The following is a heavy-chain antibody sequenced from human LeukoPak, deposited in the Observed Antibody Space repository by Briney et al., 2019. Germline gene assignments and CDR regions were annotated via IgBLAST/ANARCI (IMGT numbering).Heavy chain of an antibody. J-gene: IGHJ3*02. CDR1: GFTVSSNF. CDR2: IYSGGNT. V-gene: IGHV3-66*01. CDR3: ARDRLPPLGAFDI. Sequence: GGSLRLSCAASGFTVSSNFMSWVRQAPGKGLEWVSVIYSGGNTYYADYVKGRFTISRDNSKNTLYLQMNSLRAEDTAVYHCARDRLPPLGAFDIWGQGTMVTVSS. D-gene: IGHD3-16*01.